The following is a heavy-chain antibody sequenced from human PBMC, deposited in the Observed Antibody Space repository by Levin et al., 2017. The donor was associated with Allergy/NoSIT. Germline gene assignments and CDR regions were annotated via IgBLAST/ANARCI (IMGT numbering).Heavy chain of an antibody. CDR2: IIPIFGTA. J-gene: IGHJ6*02. CDR1: GGTFSSYA. V-gene: IGHV1-69*13. CDR3: ARATLACSGGSCPYYYYYGMDV. Sequence: EASVKVSCKASGGTFSSYAISWVRQAPGQGLEWMGGIIPIFGTANYAQKFQGRVTITADESTSTAYMELSSLRSEDTAVYYCARATLACSGGSCPYYYYYGMDVWGQGTTVTVSS. D-gene: IGHD2-15*01.